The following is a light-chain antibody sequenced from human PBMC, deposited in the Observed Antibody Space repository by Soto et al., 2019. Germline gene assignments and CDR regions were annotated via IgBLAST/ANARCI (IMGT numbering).Light chain of an antibody. CDR2: EVN. CDR1: SSDVGGYNY. J-gene: IGLJ1*01. Sequence: QPVLTQPASVSGSPGQSITISCTGTSSDVGGYNYVSWYQHHPGKAPKLMIYEVNNRPSGGSNRFSGSKSGNTASLTISGLLAEDEADYYCSSYTSSSTLGVFGTGTKLTVL. V-gene: IGLV2-14*01. CDR3: SSYTSSSTLGV.